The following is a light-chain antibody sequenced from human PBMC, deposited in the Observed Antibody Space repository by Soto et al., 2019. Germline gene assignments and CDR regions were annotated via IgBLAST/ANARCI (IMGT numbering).Light chain of an antibody. J-gene: IGKJ5*01. CDR2: GAS. CDR1: QSVSSSY. CDR3: QQYNNWPSIT. Sequence: EIVLTQSPGTLSLSPGERATLSFMAIQSVSSSYLAWYQQKPGQAPRLLIYGASSRATGIPDRFSGSGSGTDFTLTISSLQSEDFAVYYCQQYNNWPSITFGQGTRLEIK. V-gene: IGKV3-20*01.